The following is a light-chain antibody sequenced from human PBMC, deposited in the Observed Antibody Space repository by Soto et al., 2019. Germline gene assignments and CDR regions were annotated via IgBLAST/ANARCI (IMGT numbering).Light chain of an antibody. Sequence: DIQMTQSPSSVSASVGDRVIISCRASQAFSNLLAWYQQKPGKAPKLLIYGASTLQGGVPSRFRGSESGTEFTLTISSVQPEDFDTYYCLQDYNYPHTLGPGTKVDIK. J-gene: IGKJ3*01. CDR2: GAS. CDR1: QAFSNL. CDR3: LQDYNYPHT. V-gene: IGKV1-12*01.